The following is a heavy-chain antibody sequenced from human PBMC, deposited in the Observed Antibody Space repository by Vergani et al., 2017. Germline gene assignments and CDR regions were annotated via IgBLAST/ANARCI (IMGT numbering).Heavy chain of an antibody. V-gene: IGHV3-30*18. CDR3: AKAGSVTSGSLQYNFYMDV. D-gene: IGHD3-10*01. Sequence: QVQLAESGGGRVQPGRSLRLSCAASGFSFSSHAIHWVRQAPGKGLEWVAVISNDGSKKYYADSVKGRFTISRDNSKNTLDLQMNSLRTQDTAVYYCAKAGSVTSGSLQYNFYMDVWGEGTTVTVS. J-gene: IGHJ6*03. CDR2: ISNDGSKK. CDR1: GFSFSSHA.